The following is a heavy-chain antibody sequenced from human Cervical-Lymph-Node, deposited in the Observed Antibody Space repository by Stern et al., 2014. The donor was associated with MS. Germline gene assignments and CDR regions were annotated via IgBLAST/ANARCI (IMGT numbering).Heavy chain of an antibody. CDR3: ARVAIVLVPSAPLDY. Sequence: QVQLGQSGAEVKKPGASVKVSCKTSGYIFNNYAMHWVRQAPGQRLEWMGWINAGNGDTKYSQKFQGRVTITRDTSASATYMELSSLRSEDTAVYYCARVAIVLVPSAPLDYWGQGALVTVSS. V-gene: IGHV1-3*01. CDR2: INAGNGDT. J-gene: IGHJ4*02. D-gene: IGHD2-2*03. CDR1: GYIFNNYA.